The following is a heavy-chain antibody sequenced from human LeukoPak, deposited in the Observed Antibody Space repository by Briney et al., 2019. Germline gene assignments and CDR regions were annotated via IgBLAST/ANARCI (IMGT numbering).Heavy chain of an antibody. CDR2: IYYSGST. Sequence: SETLSLTCTVSGGSISNYYWSWIRQPPGKGLEWIGYIYYSGSTNYNPSLKSRVTISVDTSKNQFSLKLSSVTAADTAVHYCARHEKEYVWGTYRHRVVSIDYWGQGTLVTVSS. D-gene: IGHD3-16*02. CDR3: ARHEKEYVWGTYRHRVVSIDY. J-gene: IGHJ4*02. CDR1: GGSISNYY. V-gene: IGHV4-59*08.